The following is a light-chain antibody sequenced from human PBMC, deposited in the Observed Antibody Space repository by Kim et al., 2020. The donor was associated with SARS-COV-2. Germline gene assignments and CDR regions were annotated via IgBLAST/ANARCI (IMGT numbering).Light chain of an antibody. Sequence: LTQPASVSGSPGQSITISCTGTSSDVGGYNYVSWYQQHPGKAPKLMIYDVSNRPSGVSNRFSGSKSGNTASLTISGLQAEDEADYYCSSYTSSSTQVFGGGTQLTVL. CDR3: SSYTSSSTQV. J-gene: IGLJ2*01. V-gene: IGLV2-14*03. CDR2: DVS. CDR1: SSDVGGYNY.